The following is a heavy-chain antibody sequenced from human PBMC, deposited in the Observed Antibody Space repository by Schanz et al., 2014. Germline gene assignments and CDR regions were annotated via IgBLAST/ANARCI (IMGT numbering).Heavy chain of an antibody. CDR3: ARGGVVVVTAALNWFDP. CDR2: TNTNSGDP. D-gene: IGHD2-15*01. J-gene: IGHJ5*02. CDR1: GYIFIGYY. V-gene: IGHV7-4-1*02. Sequence: QVQLVQSGAEMKKPGASVKVSCKASGYIFIGYYIHWVRQAPGQGLEWMGWTNTNSGDPTYAQGFAGRFVFSLDTSVSTAYLQISSLKAEDTAVYYCARGGVVVVTAALNWFDPWGQGTLVTVSS.